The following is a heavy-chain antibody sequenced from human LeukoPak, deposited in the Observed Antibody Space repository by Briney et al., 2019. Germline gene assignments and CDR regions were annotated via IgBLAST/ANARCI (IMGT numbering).Heavy chain of an antibody. CDR1: GRSIIGYH. CDR2: INHSGSA. J-gene: IGHJ4*02. Sequence: SETLSLTCGLFGRSIIGYHWNWIRQSPGKGLEWIGEINHSGSANYNPSFKSRVTISLDTSKNQFSLELRSVTAADTAVYYCARDPTTVVSVPYYFDDWGQGTLVAVSS. V-gene: IGHV4-34*01. CDR3: ARDPTTVVSVPYYFDD. D-gene: IGHD4-11*01.